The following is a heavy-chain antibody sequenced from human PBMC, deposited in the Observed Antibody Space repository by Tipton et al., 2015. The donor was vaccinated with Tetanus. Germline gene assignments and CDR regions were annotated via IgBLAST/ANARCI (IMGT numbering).Heavy chain of an antibody. D-gene: IGHD2-8*02. CDR1: GDSVSGYY. Sequence: TVTLTCTVSGDSVSGYYWSWIRQPPGKGLEWVGYVYYTGDTNYNPSLKSRVTISMDRSENQISLKMTSVTAADTAVYYCAGVTAQRTELYFEHWGQGTQVTVSS. CDR3: AGVTAQRTELYFEH. J-gene: IGHJ1*01. V-gene: IGHV4-59*02. CDR2: VYYTGDT.